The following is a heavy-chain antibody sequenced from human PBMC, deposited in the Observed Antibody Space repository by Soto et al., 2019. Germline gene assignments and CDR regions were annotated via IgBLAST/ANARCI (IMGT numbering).Heavy chain of an antibody. CDR2: ISSSSSTI. CDR1: GVTFSSYS. D-gene: IGHD4-17*01. CDR3: ARAYGDYGNWFAP. J-gene: IGHJ5*02. V-gene: IGHV3-48*02. Sequence: EVQLVESGGGLVQPGGSLRLSCAASGVTFSSYSMNWVRQAPGKGLEWVSYISSSSSTIYYADSVKGRFTISRDNDKNSLYLQMNSLRDEDTAVYYCARAYGDYGNWFAPWGQGTLVTVSS.